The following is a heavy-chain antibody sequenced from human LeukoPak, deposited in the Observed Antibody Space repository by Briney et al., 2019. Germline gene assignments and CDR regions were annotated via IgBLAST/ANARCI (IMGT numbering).Heavy chain of an antibody. CDR1: GFIFSSFA. Sequence: GGFLRLSCAASGFIFSSFAMTWVRQAPGEGLEWVSGISGSGGNTYYADSVKGRFTISRDNSKNTLYLQINSLRAEDTAVYYCARDSRVGAVNNCFDPWGQGTLVTVSP. D-gene: IGHD1-26*01. V-gene: IGHV3-23*01. J-gene: IGHJ5*02. CDR3: ARDSRVGAVNNCFDP. CDR2: ISGSGGNT.